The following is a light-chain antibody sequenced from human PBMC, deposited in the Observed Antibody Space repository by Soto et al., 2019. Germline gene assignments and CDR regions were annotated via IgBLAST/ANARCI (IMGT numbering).Light chain of an antibody. CDR3: AAWEDSLSGPV. Sequence: QSVLPQPPSASGTPGQRVTLSCSGSSSNIGSNYVYWYQQLPGTAPKLLIYRNNQRPSGVPDRFSGSKSGTSASLAISGLRSEDEADYYCAAWEDSLSGPVFGGGTKLTV. J-gene: IGLJ3*02. CDR1: SSNIGSNY. V-gene: IGLV1-47*01. CDR2: RNN.